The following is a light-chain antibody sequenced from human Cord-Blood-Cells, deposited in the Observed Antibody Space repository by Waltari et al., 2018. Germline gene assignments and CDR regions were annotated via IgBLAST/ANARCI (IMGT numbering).Light chain of an antibody. CDR3: QQYGSSPPIT. V-gene: IGKV3-20*01. CDR2: GAS. J-gene: IGKJ5*01. Sequence: EIVLTQSPGTRSLSPGERATLSCRASQSVSSSYLAWYQQKPGQAPRLLIYGASSRATGIPDRFSGSGSGTAFTLTISRLEPEDFAVYYCQQYGSSPPITFGQGTRLEIK. CDR1: QSVSSSY.